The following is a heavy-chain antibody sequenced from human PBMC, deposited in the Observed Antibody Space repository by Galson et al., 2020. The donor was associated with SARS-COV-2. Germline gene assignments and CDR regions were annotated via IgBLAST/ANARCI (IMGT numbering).Heavy chain of an antibody. Sequence: GESLKISCAASGFTFSSYGMHWVRQAPGKGLEWAAVIWYDGSNKYYADSVKGRFTISRDNSKNTLYLQMNSLRAEDTAVYYCAREGSVGATTGMDYWGQGTLVTVSS. CDR2: IWYDGSNK. CDR1: GFTFSSYG. J-gene: IGHJ4*02. D-gene: IGHD1-26*01. V-gene: IGHV3-33*01. CDR3: AREGSVGATTGMDY.